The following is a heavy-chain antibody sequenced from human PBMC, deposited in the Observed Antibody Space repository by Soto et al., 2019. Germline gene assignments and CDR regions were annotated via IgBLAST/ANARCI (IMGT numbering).Heavy chain of an antibody. V-gene: IGHV1-69*12. CDR2: IIPIFGTA. Sequence: QVQLVQSGAEVKKPGSSVKVSCKASGGTFSSYAISWVRQAPGQGLEWMGGIIPIFGTANYAQKFQGRVTITADESTTTAYMELSSLRSEDPAVYYCARDTASFRVGATEDDYWGQGTLVTVSS. CDR3: ARDTASFRVGATEDDY. D-gene: IGHD1-26*01. J-gene: IGHJ4*02. CDR1: GGTFSSYA.